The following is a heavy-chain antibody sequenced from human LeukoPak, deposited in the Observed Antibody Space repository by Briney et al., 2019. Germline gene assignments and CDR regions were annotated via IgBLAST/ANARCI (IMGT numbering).Heavy chain of an antibody. V-gene: IGHV4-59*01. Sequence: SETLSLTCTVSGGSISSYYWRWIRQPPGKGLEWIGYIYYSGSTNYNPSLKSRVTISVDTSKNQFSLKLSSVTAADTAVYYCARTHRFLEWPDYWGQGTLVTVSS. D-gene: IGHD3-3*01. CDR1: GGSISSYY. J-gene: IGHJ4*02. CDR2: IYYSGST. CDR3: ARTHRFLEWPDY.